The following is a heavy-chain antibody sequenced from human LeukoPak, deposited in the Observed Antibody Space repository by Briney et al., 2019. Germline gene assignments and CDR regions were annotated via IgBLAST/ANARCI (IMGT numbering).Heavy chain of an antibody. CDR1: GFTVSSNY. J-gene: IGHJ3*02. CDR3: AKDLAAAGSDAFDI. D-gene: IGHD6-13*01. CDR2: IRYDGSNK. Sequence: GGSLRLSCAASGFTVSSNYMSWVRQAPGKGLEWVAFIRYDGSNKYYADSVKGRFTISRDNSKNTLYLQMNSLRAEDTAVYYCAKDLAAAGSDAFDIWGQGTMVTVSS. V-gene: IGHV3-30*02.